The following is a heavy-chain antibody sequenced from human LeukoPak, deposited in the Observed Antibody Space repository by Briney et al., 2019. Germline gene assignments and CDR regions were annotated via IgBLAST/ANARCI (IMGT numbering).Heavy chain of an antibody. Sequence: GGTLRLSCAASGFTFSSYAMTWVRQAPGKGLEWVSFIRAGGVSTNYADSVKGRFTISRDNSKNTLYLQMNNLRAEDTAVYYCARDYGDYFYYFDCWGQGTLVTVSS. V-gene: IGHV3-23*01. CDR1: GFTFSSYA. J-gene: IGHJ4*02. CDR3: ARDYGDYFYYFDC. CDR2: IRAGGVST. D-gene: IGHD4-17*01.